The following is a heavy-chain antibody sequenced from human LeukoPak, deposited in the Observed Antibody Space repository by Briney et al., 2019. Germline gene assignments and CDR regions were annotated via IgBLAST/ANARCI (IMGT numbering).Heavy chain of an antibody. CDR2: IYSGGST. CDR1: GFTVSSNY. D-gene: IGHD3-22*01. J-gene: IGHJ4*02. V-gene: IGHV3-66*01. Sequence: PGGSLRLSCAASGFTVSSNYMSWVRQAPGKGLEWVSVIYSGGSTYYADSVKGRFTISRDNSKNTLYLQMNSLRAEDTAVYYCARANTMIVEYYFDYWGQGTLVTVSS. CDR3: ARANTMIVEYYFDY.